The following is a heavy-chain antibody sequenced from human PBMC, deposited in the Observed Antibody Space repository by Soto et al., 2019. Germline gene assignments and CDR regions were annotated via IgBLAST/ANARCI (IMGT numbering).Heavy chain of an antibody. V-gene: IGHV1-3*01. CDR3: AREFLAARPDSYYGMDV. CDR2: INAGNGNT. CDR1: GYTFTSYA. D-gene: IGHD6-6*01. Sequence: ASVKVSCKASGYTFTSYAMHWVRQAPGQRLEWMGWINAGNGNTKYSQKFQGRVTITRDTSASTAYMELSSLRSEDTAVYYCAREFLAARPDSYYGMDVWGQGTTVTVSS. J-gene: IGHJ6*02.